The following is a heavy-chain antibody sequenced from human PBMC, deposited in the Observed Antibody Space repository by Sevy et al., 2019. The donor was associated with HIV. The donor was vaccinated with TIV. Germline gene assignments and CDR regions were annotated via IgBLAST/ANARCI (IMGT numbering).Heavy chain of an antibody. CDR2: ISSSSSYI. V-gene: IGHV3-21*01. CDR3: ARERLLSYYYYGMDV. CDR1: GFTFSSYS. Sequence: GGSLRLSCAASGFTFSSYSMNWVRQAPGKGLEWVSSISSSSSYIYYADSMKGRFTISRDNAKNSLYLQMNSLRAEDTAVYYCARERLLSYYYYGMDVWGQGTTVTVSS. J-gene: IGHJ6*02.